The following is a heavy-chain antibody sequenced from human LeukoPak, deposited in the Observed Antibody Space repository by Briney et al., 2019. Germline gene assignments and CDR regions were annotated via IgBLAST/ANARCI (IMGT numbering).Heavy chain of an antibody. D-gene: IGHD1-7*01. CDR3: ARGATDTTRWFDP. CDR1: GFSFNTYS. J-gene: IGHJ5*02. Sequence: GGSLRLSCAASGFSFNTYSMTWVRQAPGRGLEWVSIISRTSESTFYADSVKGRFTISRDNAKNSLYLQMNGLRADDTATYYCARGATDTTRWFDPWGQGTLVTVSS. CDR2: ISRTSEST. V-gene: IGHV3-21*01.